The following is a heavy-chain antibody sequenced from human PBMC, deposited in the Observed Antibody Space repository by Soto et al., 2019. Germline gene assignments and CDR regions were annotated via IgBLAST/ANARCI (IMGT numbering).Heavy chain of an antibody. CDR1: GGSVSSGSYY. D-gene: IGHD5-12*01. J-gene: IGHJ5*02. Sequence: PSETLSLTCTVSGGSVSSGSYYWSWIRQPPGKGLGWIGYIYYSGSTNYNPSLKSRVTISVDTSKNQFSLKLSSVTAADTAVYYCARAKNSGYAIPFDPWGQGTLVTVSS. CDR2: IYYSGST. V-gene: IGHV4-61*01. CDR3: ARAKNSGYAIPFDP.